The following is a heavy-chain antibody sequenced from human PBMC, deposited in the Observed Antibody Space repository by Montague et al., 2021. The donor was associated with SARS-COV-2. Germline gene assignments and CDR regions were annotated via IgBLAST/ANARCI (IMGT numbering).Heavy chain of an antibody. J-gene: IGHJ4*02. CDR2: VSYSSTYI. CDR3: VRDQSPMCFDY. CDR1: GFTLSNYN. V-gene: IGHV3-21*03. Sequence: SLRLSCAASGFTLSNYNMNWIRQAPGKGLEWVSSVSYSSTYIYYADSVKGRFSISRDNAQNSLSLQMNNLRADDTAVYYCVRDQSPMCFDYWGQGTLVTVSS.